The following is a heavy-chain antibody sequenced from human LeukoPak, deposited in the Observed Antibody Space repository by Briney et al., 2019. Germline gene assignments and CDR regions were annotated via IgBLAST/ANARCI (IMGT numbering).Heavy chain of an antibody. CDR1: GGTFSSYA. J-gene: IGHJ6*02. CDR2: IIPIFGTA. V-gene: IGHV1-69*13. Sequence: SVTVSCTASGGTFSSYAISWVRQAPAQGLEWMGGIIPIFGTANYAQKFQGRVTITADESTSTAYMELSSLRSEDTAVYYCTTDPGVGATGYYYYYGMDVWGQGTTVTVSS. D-gene: IGHD1-26*01. CDR3: TTDPGVGATGYYYYYGMDV.